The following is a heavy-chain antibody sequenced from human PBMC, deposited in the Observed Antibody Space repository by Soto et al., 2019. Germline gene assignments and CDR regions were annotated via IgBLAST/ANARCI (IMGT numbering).Heavy chain of an antibody. D-gene: IGHD6-19*01. CDR1: GYTFTGYY. V-gene: IGHV1-2*04. Sequence: AASVKVSCKASGYTFTGYYMHWVRQAPGQGXEWMGWINPNSGGTNYAQKFQGWVTMTRDTSISTAYMELSRLRSDDTAVYYCARDLGSLAVAGNYYYYGMDVWGQGTTVTVSS. CDR3: ARDLGSLAVAGNYYYYGMDV. J-gene: IGHJ6*02. CDR2: INPNSGGT.